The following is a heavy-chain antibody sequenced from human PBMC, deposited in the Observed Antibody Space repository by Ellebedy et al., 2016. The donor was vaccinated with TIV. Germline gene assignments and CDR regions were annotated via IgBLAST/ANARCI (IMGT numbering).Heavy chain of an antibody. CDR2: ISYDGREE. D-gene: IGHD6-19*01. J-gene: IGHJ4*02. V-gene: IGHV3-30*04. Sequence: GGSLRLSXAASGFTFSTYPMHWVRQAPGKGLEWVALISYDGREEYYADSVKGRFSISRDNSKNTLYLQMNSLRAEDTAVYYCAREEVAAYFDYWGQGTLVTVSS. CDR1: GFTFSTYP. CDR3: AREEVAAYFDY.